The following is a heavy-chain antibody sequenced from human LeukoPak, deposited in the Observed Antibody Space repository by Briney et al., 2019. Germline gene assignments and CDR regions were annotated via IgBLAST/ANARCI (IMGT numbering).Heavy chain of an antibody. V-gene: IGHV3-9*01. CDR1: GFTFSSYA. CDR2: INWSGDRI. J-gene: IGHJ6*03. CDR3: AKGGIHRGYYYYYMDV. Sequence: GGSLRLSCAASGFTFSSYAMSWVRQAPGKGLEWVSGINWSGDRIGYADSVKGRFTISRDNAKKSLYLQMNSLRAEDTALYYCAKGGIHRGYYYYYMDVWGKGTTVTISS. D-gene: IGHD6-13*01.